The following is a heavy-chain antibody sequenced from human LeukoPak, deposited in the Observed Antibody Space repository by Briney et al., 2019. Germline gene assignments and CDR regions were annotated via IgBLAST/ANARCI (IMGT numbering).Heavy chain of an antibody. Sequence: PGGSLRLSCEGSGFTFRHAWLSWVHQAPGKGLEWVGQIRSISDGGTTEYTAPVKGRFSISREDSKNTLYLQMNSLRTEDTAVYYCTTVQGNWGQGTLVTVSS. CDR1: GFTFRHAW. V-gene: IGHV3-15*05. CDR3: TTVQGN. J-gene: IGHJ1*01. CDR2: IRSISDGGTT.